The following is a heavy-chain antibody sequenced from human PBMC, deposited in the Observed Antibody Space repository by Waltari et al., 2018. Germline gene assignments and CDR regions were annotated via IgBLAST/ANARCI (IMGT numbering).Heavy chain of an antibody. Sequence: EVQLVESGGGLIQAGGSLRLSCAASGFTVSSTYMAWVRQAPGKGLESVAISYSHGTTSYADSVKGRFTSSRDNSKNTLFLQMSSVRVDDTAMYYCTTRVAISGVPGMPDYWGQGTLVTVSS. CDR1: GFTVSSTY. J-gene: IGHJ4*02. CDR3: TTRVAISGVPGMPDY. V-gene: IGHV3-53*01. CDR2: SYSHGTT. D-gene: IGHD2-15*01.